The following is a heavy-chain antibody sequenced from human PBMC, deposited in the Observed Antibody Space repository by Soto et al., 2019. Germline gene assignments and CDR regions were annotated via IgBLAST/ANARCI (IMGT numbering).Heavy chain of an antibody. J-gene: IGHJ4*02. CDR1: GFTFSSYG. D-gene: IGHD5-12*01. V-gene: IGHV3-33*01. CDR2: IWYDGSNK. Sequence: QVQLEESGGGVVQPGRSLRLSCAASGFTFSSYGMHWVRQAPGKGLEWVAVIWYDGSNKYYADSVKGRFTISRDNSKNTLYLQMNSLRAEDTAVYYCARDQDGYNSYFDYWGQGTLVTVSS. CDR3: ARDQDGYNSYFDY.